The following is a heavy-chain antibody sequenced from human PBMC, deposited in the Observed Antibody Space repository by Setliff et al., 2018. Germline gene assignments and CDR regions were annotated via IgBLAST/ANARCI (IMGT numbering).Heavy chain of an antibody. Sequence: SFPSSFSPFPSYGINWVRQAPGQGLEWMGWINAYAQKFQGRVTMTIDTLTSTAYMELRSLRSDDTAVYYCARERGQIVVVPGGAKLDPWGQGTLVTVSS. CDR2: INA. V-gene: IGHV1-18*01. J-gene: IGHJ5*02. CDR1: FSPFPSYG. D-gene: IGHD2-21*01. CDR3: ARERGQIVVVPGGAKLDP.